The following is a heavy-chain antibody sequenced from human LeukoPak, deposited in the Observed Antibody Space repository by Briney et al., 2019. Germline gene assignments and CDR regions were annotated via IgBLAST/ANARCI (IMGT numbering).Heavy chain of an antibody. V-gene: IGHV4-34*01. CDR1: GGSFSGYY. CDR3: ARVLPGLHYFDY. Sequence: SETLSLTCAVYGGSFSGYYWSWIRQPPGKGLEWIGEINHSGSTNYNPSLKSRVTISVDTSKNQFSLKLSSVTAADTAVYYCARVLPGLHYFDYWGQGTLVTVSS. J-gene: IGHJ4*02. D-gene: IGHD3-16*01. CDR2: INHSGST.